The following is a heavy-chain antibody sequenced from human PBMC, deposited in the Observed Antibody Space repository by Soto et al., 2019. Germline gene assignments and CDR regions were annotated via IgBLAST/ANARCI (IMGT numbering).Heavy chain of an antibody. CDR3: ALTNRDDAFDL. D-gene: IGHD2-8*01. CDR2: ISSSSSYI. Sequence: EVQLVESGGGLVKPGGSLRLSCAASGFTFSSYSMNWVRQAPGKGLEWVSSISSSSSYIYDADSVKGRFTISRDNANNSLYLQMNSLRAEDTAVYYCALTNRDDAFDLWGQGTMVTVSS. V-gene: IGHV3-21*01. J-gene: IGHJ3*01. CDR1: GFTFSSYS.